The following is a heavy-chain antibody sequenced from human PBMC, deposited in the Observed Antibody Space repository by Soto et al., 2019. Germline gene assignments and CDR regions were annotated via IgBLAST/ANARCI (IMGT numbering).Heavy chain of an antibody. CDR2: ISAYNGNT. J-gene: IGHJ5*02. CDR3: ARDVSSSGCWVWGGTNWFDP. Sequence: QVQLVQSGAEVKKPGASVKVSCKASGYTFTSYGISWVRQAPGQGLEWMGWISAYNGNTNYAQKLQGRVTMTTDTSTSTAYMELRSLRSDDTAVYYCARDVSSSGCWVWGGTNWFDPWGQGTLVTVSS. CDR1: GYTFTSYG. D-gene: IGHD6-19*01. V-gene: IGHV1-18*01.